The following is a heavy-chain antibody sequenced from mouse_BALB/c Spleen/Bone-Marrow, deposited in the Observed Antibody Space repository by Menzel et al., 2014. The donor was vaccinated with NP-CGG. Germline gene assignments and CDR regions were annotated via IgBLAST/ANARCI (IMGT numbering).Heavy chain of an antibody. V-gene: IGHV7-3*02. CDR3: ARDKYGSFDY. D-gene: IGHD2-10*02. Sequence: EVHLVESGGGLVQPGGSLRLSCANPGFTFTDYYMSWVRQPPGKALEWLGFIRNKANGYTTEYSASVKGRFTISRDNSQSILYLQMNTLRAEDSATYYCARDKYGSFDYWGQGTTLTVSS. CDR1: GFTFTDYY. CDR2: IRNKANGYTT. J-gene: IGHJ2*01.